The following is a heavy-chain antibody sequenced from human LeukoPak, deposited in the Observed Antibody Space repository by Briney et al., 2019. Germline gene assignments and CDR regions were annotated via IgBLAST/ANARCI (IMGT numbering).Heavy chain of an antibody. J-gene: IGHJ6*02. Sequence: GGSLRLSRAASGNYWMHWVRQAPGKGLVWVSHINSDGSWTSYADSVKGRFTISRDNSKNTLYLQMNSLRAEDTAVYYCARDPMDVWGQGTTVTVSS. CDR3: ARDPMDV. CDR2: INSDGSWT. CDR1: GNYW. V-gene: IGHV3-74*01.